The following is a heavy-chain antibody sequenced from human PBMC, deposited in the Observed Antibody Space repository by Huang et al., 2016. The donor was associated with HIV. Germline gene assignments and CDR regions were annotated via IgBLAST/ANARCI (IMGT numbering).Heavy chain of an antibody. CDR1: GFYVRGYG. Sequence: QVHLVASGGGVVQPGRSLSLSCAASGFYVRGYGMRWGRQAPGKGLEGVAVITFDGKNKYYADSVRGRFTVSRDNSQNTVSLQMNTLRAEDTAVYYCAKDNDLYYFDYWGQGTLVTVSS. CDR3: AKDNDLYYFDY. V-gene: IGHV3-30*18. CDR2: ITFDGKNK. J-gene: IGHJ4*02. D-gene: IGHD1-1*01.